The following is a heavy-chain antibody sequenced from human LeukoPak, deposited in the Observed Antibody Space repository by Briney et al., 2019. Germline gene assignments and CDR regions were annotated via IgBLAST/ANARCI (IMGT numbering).Heavy chain of an antibody. J-gene: IGHJ1*01. Sequence: GGSLRLSCAASGFTFSSYAMSWVRQVPGKGLEWVSAISGSGGSTYYADSVKGRFTISRDNSKNTLYLQMNSLRAEDTAVYYCARVTMVRGVPFEYFQHWGQGTLVTVSS. V-gene: IGHV3-23*01. D-gene: IGHD3-10*01. CDR1: GFTFSSYA. CDR3: ARVTMVRGVPFEYFQH. CDR2: ISGSGGST.